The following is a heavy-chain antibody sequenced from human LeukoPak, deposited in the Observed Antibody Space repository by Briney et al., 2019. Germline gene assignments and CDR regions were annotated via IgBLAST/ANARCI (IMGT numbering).Heavy chain of an antibody. J-gene: IGHJ4*02. Sequence: GGSLRLSCAASGFTFSSYSMNWVRQAPGKGLEWVSSISSSSSEIYYADSVKGRFTISRDNAKNSLYLQMHSLRAEDTAVYYFARAPVTSCRVAYCYPFDYWREATLVSVCS. CDR3: ARAPVTSCRVAYCYPFDY. CDR1: GFTFSSYS. D-gene: IGHD3-22*01. V-gene: IGHV3-21*01. CDR2: ISSSSSEI.